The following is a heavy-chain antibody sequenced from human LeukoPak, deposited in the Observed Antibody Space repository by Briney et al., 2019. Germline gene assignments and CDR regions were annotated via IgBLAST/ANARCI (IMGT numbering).Heavy chain of an antibody. V-gene: IGHV3-7*01. D-gene: IGHD2-2*01. CDR1: GFTFSSYW. J-gene: IGHJ4*02. Sequence: GGSLRLSCAASGFTFSSYWKSWVRQAPGKGLEWVANIKQDGSEKYYVDSVKGRFTISRDNAKNSLYLQMNSLRAEDTAVYYCARDYQGVLDYWGQGTLVTVSS. CDR3: ARDYQGVLDY. CDR2: IKQDGSEK.